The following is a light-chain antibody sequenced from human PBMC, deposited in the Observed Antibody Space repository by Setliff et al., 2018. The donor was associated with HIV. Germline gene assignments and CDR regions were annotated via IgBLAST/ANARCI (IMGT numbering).Light chain of an antibody. V-gene: IGLV2-14*01. CDR2: EVS. J-gene: IGLJ2*01. CDR3: SSYTSSSTHVI. Sequence: QSALAQPASVSGSPGQSITISCTGTSSDVGDYNFVSWYQHYPGKAPKRMIYEVSNRPSGVSNRFSGSKSGNTASLTISGLQAEDEADYYCSSYTSSSTHVIFGGGTKVTVL. CDR1: SSDVGDYNF.